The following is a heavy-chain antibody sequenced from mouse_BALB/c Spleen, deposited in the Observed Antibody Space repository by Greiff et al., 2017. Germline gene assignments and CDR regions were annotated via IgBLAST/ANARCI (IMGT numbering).Heavy chain of an antibody. CDR2: IYPGGGYT. CDR1: GYTFTNYW. Sequence: VQLQESGAELVRPGPSVKISCTASGYTFTNYWLGWVEQRPGHGLEWIGDIYPGGGYTNYNEKFTGKATLTADTSSSTAYMQLSSLTSEDSAVYFYARRVITTALDYWGQGTTLTVSS. CDR3: ARRVITTALDY. D-gene: IGHD1-2*01. J-gene: IGHJ2*01. V-gene: IGHV1-63*02.